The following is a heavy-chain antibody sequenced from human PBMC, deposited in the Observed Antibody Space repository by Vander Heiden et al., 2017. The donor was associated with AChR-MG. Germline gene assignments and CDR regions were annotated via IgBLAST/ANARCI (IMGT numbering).Heavy chain of an antibody. CDR3: TRRGSGNYYYGMDV. V-gene: IGHV3-73*01. D-gene: IGHD3-16*01. CDR1: GFTFSASA. CDR2: IRSKANNYAT. Sequence: EVQLVVSGGGLVQPGGSLTLSCAAFGFTFSASAMHWVRQAAGKGLEWVGRIRSKANNYATAYAASVKGRFTISRDDSKNTAYLQMNSLKIEDTAVYYCTRRGSGNYYYGMDVWGQGTTVTVSS. J-gene: IGHJ6*02.